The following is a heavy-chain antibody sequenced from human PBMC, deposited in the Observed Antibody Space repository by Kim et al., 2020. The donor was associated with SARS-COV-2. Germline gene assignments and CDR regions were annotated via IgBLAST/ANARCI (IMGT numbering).Heavy chain of an antibody. J-gene: IGHJ4*02. V-gene: IGHV3-7*01. CDR3: ARDRSSYFDY. D-gene: IGHD6-6*01. CDR2: SEK. Sequence: SEKYYVDSVKGRFTISRDNAKNSLYLQMNSLRAEDTAVYYCARDRSSYFDYWGQGTLVTVSS.